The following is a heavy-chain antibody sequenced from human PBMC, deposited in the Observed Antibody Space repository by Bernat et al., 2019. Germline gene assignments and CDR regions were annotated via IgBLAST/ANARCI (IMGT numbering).Heavy chain of an antibody. V-gene: IGHV4-34*01. J-gene: IGHJ4*02. D-gene: IGHD6-13*01. Sequence: QVQLQQWGAGLLKPSETLSLTCAVYGGSFSGYSRTWIRQPPGKGLEWIGEISHSGRTNYNPSLKSRVTISIDTSKNQFSLSLSSVTAADTALYYCARGNMAASIFYWGQGTLVTVSS. CDR1: GGSFSGYS. CDR3: ARGNMAASIFY. CDR2: ISHSGRT.